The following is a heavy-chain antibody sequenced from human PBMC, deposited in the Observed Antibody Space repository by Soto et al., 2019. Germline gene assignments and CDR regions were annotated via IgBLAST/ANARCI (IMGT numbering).Heavy chain of an antibody. D-gene: IGHD3-3*01. CDR3: ARDPHEFWTSYWFDP. Sequence: ASVKVSCKTSGYTFNTYGINWVRQAPGQGLELMGWISAYDGKTTYAEKFQGRVTLTTDTSTSTAYMELRSLRSDDTAIYYCARDPHEFWTSYWFDPWGQGTPVTVS. J-gene: IGHJ5*02. V-gene: IGHV1-18*01. CDR1: GYTFNTYG. CDR2: ISAYDGKT.